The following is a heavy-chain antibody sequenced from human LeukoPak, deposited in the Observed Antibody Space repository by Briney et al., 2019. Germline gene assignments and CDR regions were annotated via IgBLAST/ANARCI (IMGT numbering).Heavy chain of an antibody. CDR2: IRNDGSDE. V-gene: IGHV3-30*02. Sequence: GGSLRLSCAASRFIFSDFGMHWVRQAPGKGLDWVAFIRNDGSDEYYADSVKGRFTISRDNSKNTLYLQMNSLRAEDTAVYYCAKDRTRDYYDSSGHWGFDYWGQGTLVTVSS. CDR1: RFIFSDFG. CDR3: AKDRTRDYYDSSGHWGFDY. D-gene: IGHD3-22*01. J-gene: IGHJ4*02.